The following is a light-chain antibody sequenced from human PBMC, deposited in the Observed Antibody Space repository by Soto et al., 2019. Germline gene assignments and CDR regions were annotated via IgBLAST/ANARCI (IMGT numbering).Light chain of an antibody. CDR2: EDT. Sequence: QSALTQPASISGSPGQSLTIPCTATSSDIGGYKFVSWYQQHPGKTPKLIIYEDTYRPSGISERFSGSKSGNTASLTISGLQADDEGDYYCATYTATPTLIFGGGTKATVL. V-gene: IGLV2-14*01. CDR3: ATYTATPTLI. CDR1: SSDIGGYKF. J-gene: IGLJ2*01.